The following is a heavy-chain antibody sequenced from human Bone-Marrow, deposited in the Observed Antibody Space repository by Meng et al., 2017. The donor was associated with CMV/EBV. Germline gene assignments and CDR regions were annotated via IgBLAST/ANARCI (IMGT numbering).Heavy chain of an antibody. D-gene: IGHD3-3*01. Sequence: GESLKISCAASGFTFSSYAMHWVRQAPGKGLEWVAVISYDGSNKYYADSVKGRFTISRDNSKNTLYLQMNSLRAEDTAVYYCARGGLWYDFWSGYFSRSSMDVWGQGTTVTVSS. CDR3: ARGGLWYDFWSGYFSRSSMDV. V-gene: IGHV3-30-3*01. CDR1: GFTFSSYA. CDR2: ISYDGSNK. J-gene: IGHJ6*02.